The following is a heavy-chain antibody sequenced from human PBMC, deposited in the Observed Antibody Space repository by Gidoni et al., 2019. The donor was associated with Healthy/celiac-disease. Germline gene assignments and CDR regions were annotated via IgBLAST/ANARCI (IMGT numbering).Heavy chain of an antibody. Sequence: QVQLQESGPGLVKPSQTLSLTCTVSGGSISSGSYYWSWIRQPAGKGLEWIGRIYTSGSTNYNPSLKSRVTISVDTSKTQFSLKLSSVTAADTAVYYCASFNWNYNLYYFDYWGQGTLVTVSS. J-gene: IGHJ4*02. CDR2: IYTSGST. D-gene: IGHD1-7*01. CDR1: GGSISSGSYY. V-gene: IGHV4-61*02. CDR3: ASFNWNYNLYYFDY.